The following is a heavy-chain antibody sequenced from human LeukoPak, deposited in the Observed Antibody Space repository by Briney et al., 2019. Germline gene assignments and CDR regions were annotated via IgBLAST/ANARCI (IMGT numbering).Heavy chain of an antibody. CDR3: ARTRGGQQLTYDAFDI. CDR2: ISSSSSYI. D-gene: IGHD6-13*01. V-gene: IGHV3-21*01. Sequence: GGSLRLSCAASGFTFISYSMNWVRQAPGKGLEWVSSISSSSSYIYYADSVKGRFTISRDNAKNSLYLQMNSLRAEDTAVYYCARTRGGQQLTYDAFDIWGQGTMVTVSS. J-gene: IGHJ3*02. CDR1: GFTFISYS.